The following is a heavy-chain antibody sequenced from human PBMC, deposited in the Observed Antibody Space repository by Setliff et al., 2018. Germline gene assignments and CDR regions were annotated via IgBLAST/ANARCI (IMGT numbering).Heavy chain of an antibody. CDR1: GGSISSDTYY. D-gene: IGHD6-13*01. CDR2: IYYSGST. Sequence: SETLSLTCTVSGGSISSDTYYWGWIRQPPGKGLEWIGSIYYSGSTYYNPSLKSRVTISVDTSKNQFSLKLSSVTAADTAVYYCARDVRVASSSWFKSAFDIWGQGTMVTVSS. CDR3: ARDVRVASSSWFKSAFDI. J-gene: IGHJ3*02. V-gene: IGHV4-39*07.